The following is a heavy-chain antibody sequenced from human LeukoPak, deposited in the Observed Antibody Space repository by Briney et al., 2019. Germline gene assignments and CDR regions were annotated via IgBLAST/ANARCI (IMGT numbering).Heavy chain of an antibody. V-gene: IGHV3-23*01. J-gene: IGHJ4*02. CDR3: AKSGTACSGGSCYSHYFDF. CDR1: GFTFSNYA. Sequence: GGSLRLSCAASGFTFSNYAMSWVRQAPGKGLQWVSAVSGGGGSTSYADSVKGRFTISRDNSKNTVYLQLNSLRAEDTAVYYCAKSGTACSGGSCYSHYFDFWGQGTLVTVSS. D-gene: IGHD2-15*01. CDR2: VSGGGGST.